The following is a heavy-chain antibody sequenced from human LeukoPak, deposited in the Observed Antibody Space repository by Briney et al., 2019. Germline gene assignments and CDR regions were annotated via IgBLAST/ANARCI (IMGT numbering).Heavy chain of an antibody. CDR2: INHSGST. J-gene: IGHJ4*02. D-gene: IGHD6-13*01. Sequence: PSETLSLTCAVYGGSFSGYYWGWLRQPPGKGLEWIGEINHSGSTNYNPSLKSRVTISVDTSKNQFSLKLSSVTAAHTAVYYCARAVYSSSWFPFDYWGQGTLVTVSS. CDR1: GGSFSGYY. V-gene: IGHV4-34*01. CDR3: ARAVYSSSWFPFDY.